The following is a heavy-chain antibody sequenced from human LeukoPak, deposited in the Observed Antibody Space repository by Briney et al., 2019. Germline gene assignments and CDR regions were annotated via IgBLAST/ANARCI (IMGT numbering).Heavy chain of an antibody. CDR1: GGTFSSFA. Sequence: ASVKVSCKASGGTFSSFAISWVRQAPGQGLEWMGGIIPIFGTANYAQKFQGRVTITTDESTSTAYMELSSLRSEDTAVYYCARDSPRRGYSYGASYDNWFDPWGQGTLVTVSS. D-gene: IGHD5-18*01. J-gene: IGHJ5*02. V-gene: IGHV1-69*05. CDR2: IIPIFGTA. CDR3: ARDSPRRGYSYGASYDNWFDP.